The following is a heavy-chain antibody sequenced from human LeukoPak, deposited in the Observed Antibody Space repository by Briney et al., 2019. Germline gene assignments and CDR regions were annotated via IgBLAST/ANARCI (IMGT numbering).Heavy chain of an antibody. Sequence: GGSLRLSCAASGSTFSSYSMNWVRQAPGRGLEWVAFTRFDGSNKYYADSVKGRFTMSRDNSKHTLYLQMNSLRADDTAVYYCARVDRRQLVHAFDIWGQGTMVTVSS. CDR3: ARVDRRQLVHAFDI. J-gene: IGHJ3*02. D-gene: IGHD6-6*01. CDR1: GSTFSSYS. V-gene: IGHV3-30*02. CDR2: TRFDGSNK.